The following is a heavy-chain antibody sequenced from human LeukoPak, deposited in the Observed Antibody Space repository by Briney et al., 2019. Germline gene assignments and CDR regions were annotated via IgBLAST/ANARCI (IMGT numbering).Heavy chain of an antibody. V-gene: IGHV3-7*01. CDR1: GFSFSNYW. J-gene: IGHJ3*02. CDR2: MKRDGTKK. Sequence: GGSLRLSCSASGFSFSNYWMTWVRQPPGKGLEWVANMKRDGTKKNYVDSVKGRFTISRDNAKNSLFLQMDSLRAEDTAVYYCARYRSPDSGALYYDAYDICGRGTMVTVSS. CDR3: ARYRSPDSGALYYDAYDI. D-gene: IGHD3-22*01.